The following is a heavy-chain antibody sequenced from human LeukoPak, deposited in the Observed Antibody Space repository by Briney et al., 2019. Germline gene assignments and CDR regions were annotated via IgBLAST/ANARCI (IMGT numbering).Heavy chain of an antibody. V-gene: IGHV4-4*07. Sequence: SETLSLTCTVSGGSISSYYWSWIRQPAGKGLEWIGRIYTSGSTNYNPSLKSRVTMSVDTSKNHFSLKLSSVTAADTAVYYCARLRARVLLWFGESDYWGQGTLVTVSS. D-gene: IGHD3-10*01. CDR1: GGSISSYY. CDR3: ARLRARVLLWFGESDY. J-gene: IGHJ4*02. CDR2: IYTSGST.